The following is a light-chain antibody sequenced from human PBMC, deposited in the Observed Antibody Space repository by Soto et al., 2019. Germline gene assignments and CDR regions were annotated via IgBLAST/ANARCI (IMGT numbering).Light chain of an antibody. CDR2: GAS. J-gene: IGKJ1*01. CDR1: QSISSN. V-gene: IGKV3-15*01. Sequence: EIVMTQSPATLSVSPGERATLSCRASQSISSNLAWYQQKPGQAPRLLIYGASTRATAIPARFSGSGSGTEFTLTISSLQSEDFAVYYCQQYSNWPPWTFGRGTKVEIK. CDR3: QQYSNWPPWT.